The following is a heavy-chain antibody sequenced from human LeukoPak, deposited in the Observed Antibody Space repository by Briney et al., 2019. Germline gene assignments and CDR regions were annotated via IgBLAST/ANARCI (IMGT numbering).Heavy chain of an antibody. CDR1: GFTFSSYG. V-gene: IGHV3-30*18. D-gene: IGHD3-22*01. Sequence: GGSLRLSCAASGFTFSSYGMHWVRQAPGKGLEWVAVISHDGSNKYYADSVKGRFTIPRDNTKNTQYLQMNSLRAEDTAVYYCAKVNYYDSSGYLDYWGQGTLVTVSS. J-gene: IGHJ4*02. CDR2: ISHDGSNK. CDR3: AKVNYYDSSGYLDY.